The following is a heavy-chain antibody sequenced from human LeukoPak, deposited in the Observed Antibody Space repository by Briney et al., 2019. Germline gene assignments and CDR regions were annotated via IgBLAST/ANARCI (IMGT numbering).Heavy chain of an antibody. D-gene: IGHD2-2*01. V-gene: IGHV1-46*01. J-gene: IGHJ6*02. Sequence: GASVKVSCKASGYTFTSYYMHWVRQAPGQGLEWMGIINPSGGSTSYAQKFQGRVTMTRDTSTSTVYMELSSLRSEDTAVYYCARDPGDCSSTSCPRDYYYGMDVWGQGTTVTVSS. CDR2: INPSGGST. CDR3: ARDPGDCSSTSCPRDYYYGMDV. CDR1: GYTFTSYY.